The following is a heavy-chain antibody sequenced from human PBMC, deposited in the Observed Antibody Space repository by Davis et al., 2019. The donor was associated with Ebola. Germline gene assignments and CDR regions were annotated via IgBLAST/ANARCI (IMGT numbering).Heavy chain of an antibody. V-gene: IGHV3-73*01. J-gene: IGHJ6*02. Sequence: GGSLRLSCTASGFTFSDSAIHWVRQASGRGLEWVGRIRSKLNGHATAYAASVKGRFTISRDDSKNIAYLQMDGLRIEDTAVYYCSRDLKQRPPSYYDGMDVWGQGTSVTVSS. CDR2: IRSKLNGHAT. CDR3: SRDLKQRPPSYYDGMDV. D-gene: IGHD6-6*01. CDR1: GFTFSDSA.